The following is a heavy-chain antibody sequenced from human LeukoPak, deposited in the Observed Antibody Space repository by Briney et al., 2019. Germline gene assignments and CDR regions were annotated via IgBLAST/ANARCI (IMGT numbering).Heavy chain of an antibody. V-gene: IGHV4-61*01. D-gene: IGHD6-13*01. CDR1: GGSFSSGSYY. CDR2: IYYSGST. J-gene: IGHJ5*02. Sequence: ETLSLTCTVSGGSFSSGSYYWGWLRQPPGRGLEWIGYIYYSGSTNYNPSLKSRVTISVYTSKNQFSLKLSSVTAADTAVYYCARDIAAAGTNWFDLWGQGTLVTVSS. CDR3: ARDIAAAGTNWFDL.